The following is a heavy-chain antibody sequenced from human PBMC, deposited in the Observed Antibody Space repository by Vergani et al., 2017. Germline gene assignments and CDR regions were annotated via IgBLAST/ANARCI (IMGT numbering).Heavy chain of an antibody. CDR2: IRHDGIT. CDR1: GGSFNDYW. CDR3: SREXDCTDGGCFTLFDV. Sequence: QAQLQQWGAGLLKPSETLSLTCAIYGGSFNDYWWTWIRQPPGKGLEWIGEIRHDGITHYSPSLKSRVTISIDTSTHQFSLNLRSVTAAETAVYYCSREXDCTDGGCFTLFDVWGQGALVTVSS. J-gene: IGHJ4*02. V-gene: IGHV4-34*01. D-gene: IGHD2-8*01.